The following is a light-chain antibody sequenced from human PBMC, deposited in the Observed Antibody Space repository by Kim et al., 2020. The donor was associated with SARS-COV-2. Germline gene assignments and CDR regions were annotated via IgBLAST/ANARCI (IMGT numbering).Light chain of an antibody. V-gene: IGLV1-44*01. Sequence: RVPISCSRRSSTFAPTHGNWYQHVPGTAPTLLIYDTNQRPSGVPDRFSGSKSGSSASLGISGLQSEDEAAYYCAAWDDTLNGHVFGGGTQLTVL. CDR3: AAWDDTLNGHV. J-gene: IGLJ3*02. CDR2: DTN. CDR1: SSTFAPTH.